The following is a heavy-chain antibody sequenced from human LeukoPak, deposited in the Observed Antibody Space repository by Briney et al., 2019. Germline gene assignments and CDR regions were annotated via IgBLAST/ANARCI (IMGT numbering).Heavy chain of an antibody. CDR3: ARGNLAVAGTNWFDP. V-gene: IGHV4-4*07. D-gene: IGHD6-19*01. J-gene: IGHJ5*02. Sequence: SETLSLTCTVSGGSISSYYWSWIRQSAGKGLEWIGRIYTSGSTNYNPSLRSRVTMSVDTSKNQFSLKLSSVTAADTAVYYCARGNLAVAGTNWFDPWGQGTLVTVSS. CDR2: IYTSGST. CDR1: GGSISSYY.